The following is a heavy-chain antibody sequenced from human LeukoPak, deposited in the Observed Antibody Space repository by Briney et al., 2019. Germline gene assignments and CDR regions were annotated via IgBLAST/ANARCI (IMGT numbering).Heavy chain of an antibody. CDR3: ARDRYYDSSGYSDY. D-gene: IGHD3-22*01. V-gene: IGHV3-30*04. Sequence: GRSLRLSCAASGFTFSRYGMHWVRQAPGKGLEWVTAISYDGSNKYYADSVKGRFTISRDNAKNSLYLQMNSLRAEDTAVYYCARDRYYDSSGYSDYWGQGTLVTVSS. CDR2: ISYDGSNK. J-gene: IGHJ4*02. CDR1: GFTFSRYG.